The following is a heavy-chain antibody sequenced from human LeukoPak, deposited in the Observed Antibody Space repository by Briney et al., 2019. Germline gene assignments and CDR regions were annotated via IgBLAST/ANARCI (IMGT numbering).Heavy chain of an antibody. V-gene: IGHV1-69*13. CDR2: IIPIFGTA. D-gene: IGHD3-10*01. J-gene: IGHJ5*02. CDR3: ARSYYYGSGSKNNWFDP. CDR1: GGTFSSYA. Sequence: ASVKVSCKASGGTFSSYAISWVRQAPGQGLEWMGGIIPIFGTANYAQKFQGRVTITADESTSTAYMELSSLRSEDTAVYYCARSYYYGSGSKNNWFDPWGQGTLVTVSS.